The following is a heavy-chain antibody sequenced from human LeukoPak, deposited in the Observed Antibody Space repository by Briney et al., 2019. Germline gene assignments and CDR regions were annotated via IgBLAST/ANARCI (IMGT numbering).Heavy chain of an antibody. Sequence: GGSLRLSCADSGFTFSGYWMNWVRQAPGKGLEWVANINQNGGEKYYVDSVKGRFTISRDNGKNSLYLQMNSLRAEDTAVYYFVRYRHLGYWGQGTLVTVSS. CDR3: VRYRHLGY. J-gene: IGHJ4*02. CDR1: GFTFSGYW. CDR2: INQNGGEK. V-gene: IGHV3-7*01.